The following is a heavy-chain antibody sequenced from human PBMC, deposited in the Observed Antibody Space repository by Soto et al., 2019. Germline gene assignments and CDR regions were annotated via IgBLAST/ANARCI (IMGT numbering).Heavy chain of an antibody. Sequence: GSVRLSCAASGFTFSSYSMNWVRQAPGKGLECVSYISSSSSTIYYAESVKGRLTISRDNAKNSLFLQINRVRDEDAAVYYCARVLLPAANSRYDMDVWGQGTTVTVSS. V-gene: IGHV3-48*02. J-gene: IGHJ6*02. CDR1: GFTFSSYS. CDR3: ARVLLPAANSRYDMDV. CDR2: ISSSSSTI. D-gene: IGHD2-2*01.